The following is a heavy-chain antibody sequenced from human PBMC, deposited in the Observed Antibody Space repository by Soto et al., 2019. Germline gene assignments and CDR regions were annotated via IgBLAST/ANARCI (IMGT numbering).Heavy chain of an antibody. CDR1: GFSFIGYD. CDR2: IGSSVRPI. CDR3: ARGLVGTEKYYYYYGIDV. V-gene: IGHV3-48*03. J-gene: IGHJ6*02. D-gene: IGHD1-1*01. Sequence: XVSLRLSCAASGFSFIGYDMNWVRQAPGKGLEWVSYIGSSVRPIYYADSVKGRFTISRDNAKNSLYLQMNSLRAEDTAVYYCARGLVGTEKYYYYYGIDVWGQGTTVTVSS.